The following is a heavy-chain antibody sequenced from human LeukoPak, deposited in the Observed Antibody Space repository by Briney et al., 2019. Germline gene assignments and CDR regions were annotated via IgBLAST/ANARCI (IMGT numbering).Heavy chain of an antibody. CDR2: IYYSGST. V-gene: IGHV4-31*03. CDR3: ARERYSSGWTRRWFDP. D-gene: IGHD6-19*01. CDR1: GGSISSGGYY. Sequence: SETLSLTCTVSGGSISSGGYYWSWIRQHPGKGLEWIGYIYYSGSTYYNPSLKSRVTISVDTSKNQFSLKLSSVTAADTAVYYCARERYSSGWTRRWFDPWGQGTLVTVSS. J-gene: IGHJ5*02.